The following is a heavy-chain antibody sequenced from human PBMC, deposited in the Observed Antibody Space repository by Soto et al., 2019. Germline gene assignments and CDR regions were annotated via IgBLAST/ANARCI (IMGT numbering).Heavy chain of an antibody. J-gene: IGHJ6*02. Sequence: QVQLVQSGAEVQKPGSSVKVSCNASGGTFSSYAISWVRQAPGQGLEWMGGFIPMFNRPHSARKFQGRVTITADESTSTAYMDLSSLTSEHTAVYYCARGQFHHVSNYYYALDVWGRGTTVTVSS. CDR1: GGTFSSYA. CDR2: FIPMFNRP. CDR3: ARGQFHHVSNYYYALDV. V-gene: IGHV1-69*01.